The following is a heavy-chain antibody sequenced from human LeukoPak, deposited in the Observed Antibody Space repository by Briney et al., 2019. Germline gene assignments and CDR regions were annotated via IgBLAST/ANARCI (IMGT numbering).Heavy chain of an antibody. CDR3: ARGPIQKLLWFGELRGYWFDP. CDR1: GYTFTSYD. V-gene: IGHV1-8*01. J-gene: IGHJ5*02. CDR2: MNPNSGNT. Sequence: ASVKVSCKASGYTFTSYDINWVRQATGQGLEWMGWMNPNSGNTGYAQKFQGRVTMTRNTSISTAYMELSSLRSEDTAVYYCARGPIQKLLWFGELRGYWFDPWGQGTLVTVSS. D-gene: IGHD3-10*01.